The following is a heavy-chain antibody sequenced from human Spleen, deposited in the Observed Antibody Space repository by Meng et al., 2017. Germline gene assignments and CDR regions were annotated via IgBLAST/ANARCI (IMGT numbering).Heavy chain of an antibody. J-gene: IGHJ4*02. CDR1: QYNFTGYG. D-gene: IGHD3-10*01. Sequence: QVQVVQSGAEGKRPGGSVKASCKACQYNFTGYGVSWFRQAPGQGLEWMAWLGDHDGDTSHAPRFQGRVTVTADRPTATAYMELRNLRSDDTSVYYCARGTPGRRYADSWGQGTLVTVSS. CDR2: LGDHDGDT. CDR3: ARGTPGRRYADS. V-gene: IGHV1-18*01.